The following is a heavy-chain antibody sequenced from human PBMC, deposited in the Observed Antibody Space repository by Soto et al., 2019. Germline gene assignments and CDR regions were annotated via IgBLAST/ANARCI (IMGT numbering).Heavy chain of an antibody. CDR1: GYIIGIYG. J-gene: IGHJ6*02. V-gene: IGHV1-18*01. D-gene: IGHD3-16*01. CDR2: ISPYTGNT. CDR3: VMVDNYVTPTPQDV. Sequence: VSVNVSCKTSGYIIGIYGIAWVRQAPGQGLEWMGWISPYTGNTHSATKVQGRLTMTTDTSTSTAYMDLGSLTSDDTAVYYCVMVDNYVTPTPQDVWGQGTTLTVSS.